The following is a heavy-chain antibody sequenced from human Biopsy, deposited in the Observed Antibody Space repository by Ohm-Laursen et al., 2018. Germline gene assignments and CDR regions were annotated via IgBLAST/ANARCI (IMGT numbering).Heavy chain of an antibody. D-gene: IGHD5-12*01. V-gene: IGHV4-59*01. CDR2: IYYSGST. CDR3: AGRPWPNAFDI. J-gene: IGHJ3*02. Sequence: PSQTLSLTCPVSGGSISSYYWNWIRQPPGKGLEWVGYIYYSGSTNYNPSLKSRVTISVDTSKNQFSLKLYSVTAADTAVYYCAGRPWPNAFDIWGQGTMVTVSS. CDR1: GGSISSYY.